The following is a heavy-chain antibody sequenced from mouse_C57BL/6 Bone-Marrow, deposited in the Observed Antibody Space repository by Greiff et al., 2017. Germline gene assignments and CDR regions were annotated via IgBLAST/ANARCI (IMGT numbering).Heavy chain of an antibody. D-gene: IGHD6-1*01. V-gene: IGHV1-54*01. J-gene: IGHJ1*03. CDR3: ARPSFYWYFDV. CDR2: INPGSGGT. CDR1: GYAFTSYW. Sequence: QVQLQQSGAELVRPGTSVKVSCKASGYAFTSYWIEWVKQRPGQGLEWIGVINPGSGGTNYNEKFKGKATLTADKSSSTAYMQLSSLTTEDSAVXYCARPSFYWYFDVWGTGTTVTVSS.